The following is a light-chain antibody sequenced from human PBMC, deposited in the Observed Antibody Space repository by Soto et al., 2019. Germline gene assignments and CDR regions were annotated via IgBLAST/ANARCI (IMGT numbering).Light chain of an antibody. CDR3: AAWDDSLSGYV. V-gene: IGLV1-44*01. CDR1: GSNIGSNT. J-gene: IGLJ1*01. CDR2: NNN. Sequence: QSVLTQPPSASETPGQRVSISCSGSGSNIGSNTVHWYQQLPGTAPKPLMYNNNQRPSGVPDRFSGSKSGTSASLAISGLQSEDEADYYCAAWDDSLSGYVFATGTKVTVL.